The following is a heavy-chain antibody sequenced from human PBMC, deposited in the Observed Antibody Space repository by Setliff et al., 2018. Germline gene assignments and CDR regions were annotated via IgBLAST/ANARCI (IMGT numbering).Heavy chain of an antibody. CDR2: ISGSGSST. Sequence: GSLRLSCAASGFTFSSYAMSWVRQAPGKGLEWVSAISGSGSSTYYADSVKGRFTISRDNSKNTLYLQMNSLRAEDTAVYYCAKVNNRFWSGYYPYYYGMDVWGQGTTVTVSS. V-gene: IGHV3-23*01. CDR3: AKVNNRFWSGYYPYYYGMDV. J-gene: IGHJ6*02. CDR1: GFTFSSYA. D-gene: IGHD3-3*01.